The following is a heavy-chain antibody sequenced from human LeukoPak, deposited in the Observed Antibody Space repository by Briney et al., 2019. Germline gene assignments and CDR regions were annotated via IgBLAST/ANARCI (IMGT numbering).Heavy chain of an antibody. CDR3: ARAHSSGYYGLFDP. CDR2: TIPIFGTA. CDR1: GGTFSSYA. V-gene: IGHV1-69*05. J-gene: IGHJ5*02. Sequence: ASVKVSCKASGGTFSSYAISWVRQAPGQGLEWMGGTIPIFGTANYAQKFQGRVTITTDESTSTAYMELSSLRSEDTAVYYCARAHSSGYYGLFDPWGQGTLVTVSS. D-gene: IGHD3-22*01.